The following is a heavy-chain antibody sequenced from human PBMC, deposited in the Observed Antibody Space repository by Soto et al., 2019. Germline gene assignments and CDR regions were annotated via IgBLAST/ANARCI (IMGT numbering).Heavy chain of an antibody. CDR3: ARANHYDFWSGPLGP. CDR2: IYYSGST. D-gene: IGHD3-3*01. Sequence: SETLSLTCSVSGVPISTDDYYWTWIRQPPGKGLEWIGYIYYSGSTYYNWSLKSRVTISIDRSKNQFSLKLSSVTAADTAVYYCARANHYDFWSGPLGPWGQGTLVTVSS. CDR1: GVPISTDDYY. J-gene: IGHJ5*02. V-gene: IGHV4-30-4*01.